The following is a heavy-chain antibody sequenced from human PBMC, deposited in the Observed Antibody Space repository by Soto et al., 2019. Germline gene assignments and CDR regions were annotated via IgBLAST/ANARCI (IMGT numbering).Heavy chain of an antibody. V-gene: IGHV3-23*01. Sequence: EVQLLASGENLVQPGGALRLSCAASGFTFSSYAMNWVRQPPGKGLEWVSTIIGSGCGAYYADSVKGRFTISRDNSKNTLYLQMNSLRAVDTAIYYCAKKGARSWYFFDYWGQGTLVTVSS. D-gene: IGHD6-13*01. CDR3: AKKGARSWYFFDY. CDR1: GFTFSSYA. J-gene: IGHJ4*02. CDR2: IIGSGCGA.